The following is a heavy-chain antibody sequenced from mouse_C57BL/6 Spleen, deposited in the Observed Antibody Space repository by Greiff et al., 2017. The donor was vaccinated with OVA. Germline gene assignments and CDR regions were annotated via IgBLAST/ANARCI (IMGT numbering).Heavy chain of an antibody. CDR2: ISYDGSN. V-gene: IGHV3-6*01. J-gene: IGHJ4*01. CDR3: ARKASYAMDY. Sequence: EVQRVESGPGLVKPSQSLSLTCSVPGYSITSGYYWNWIRQFPGNKLEWMGYISYDGSNNYNPSLKNRISITRDTSKNQFFLKLNPVTTEDTATYYCARKASYAMDYWGQGTSVTVSS. CDR1: GYSITSGYY.